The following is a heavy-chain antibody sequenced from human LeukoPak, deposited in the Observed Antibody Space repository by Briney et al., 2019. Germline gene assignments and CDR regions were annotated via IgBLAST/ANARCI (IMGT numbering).Heavy chain of an antibody. CDR1: GFTFSSYW. J-gene: IGHJ6*03. CDR3: ARVLRYCSGGNCYSGGLGYMDV. Sequence: PGGSLRLSCAASGFTFSSYWMSWVRQAPGKGLEWVPSISRSGSTKYYADSVKGRLTISRDNAKNSLFLQMNSLRAEDTAVYYCARVLRYCSGGNCYSGGLGYMDVWGKGTTVTVSS. V-gene: IGHV3-48*04. CDR2: ISRSGSTK. D-gene: IGHD2-15*01.